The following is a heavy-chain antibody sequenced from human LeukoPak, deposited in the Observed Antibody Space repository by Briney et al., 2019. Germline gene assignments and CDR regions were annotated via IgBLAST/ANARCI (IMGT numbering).Heavy chain of an antibody. D-gene: IGHD2-21*01. V-gene: IGHV3-7*01. CDR2: IKQDGSEK. Sequence: GGSLRLSCAASGFTFSSYWMSWVRQAPGKGLEWVANIKQDGSEKYYVDSVKGRFTISRDNAKNSLYLQMNSLRAEDTGVYYCTRDPGSGDCFDYWGQGTLVTVSS. CDR3: TRDPGSGDCFDY. J-gene: IGHJ4*02. CDR1: GFTFSSYW.